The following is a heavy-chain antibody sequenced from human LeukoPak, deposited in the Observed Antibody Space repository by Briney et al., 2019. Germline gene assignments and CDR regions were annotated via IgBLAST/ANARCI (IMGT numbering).Heavy chain of an antibody. J-gene: IGHJ4*02. Sequence: SGTLSLTCAVSGDSITSTNRWTCVRQPPGRGLEWIGEIYHSGSTNYNPSLKSRVTISLDRSRNQFSLRLNSVTAADTAVYYCARGGNSAWYFDYWGQGTLVTVSS. D-gene: IGHD1/OR15-1a*01. CDR3: ARGGNSAWYFDY. CDR1: GDSITSTNR. CDR2: IYHSGST. V-gene: IGHV4-4*02.